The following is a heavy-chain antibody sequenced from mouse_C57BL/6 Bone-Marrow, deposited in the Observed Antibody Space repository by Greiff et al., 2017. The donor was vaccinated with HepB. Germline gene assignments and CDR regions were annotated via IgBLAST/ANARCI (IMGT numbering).Heavy chain of an antibody. J-gene: IGHJ3*01. CDR2: IDPSDSYT. D-gene: IGHD2-4*01. CDR1: GYTFTSYW. V-gene: IGHV1-50*01. Sequence: QVQLQQPGAELVKPGASVKLSCKASGYTFTSYWMQWVNQRPGQGLEWIGEIDPSDSYTNYNQKFKGKATLTVDTSSSTAYMQLSSLTSEDSAVYYCARLGDYDFAYWGQGTLVTVSA. CDR3: ARLGDYDFAY.